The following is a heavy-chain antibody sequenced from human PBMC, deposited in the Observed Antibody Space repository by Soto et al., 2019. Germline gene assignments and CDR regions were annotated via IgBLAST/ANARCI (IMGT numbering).Heavy chain of an antibody. Sequence: DSVKGRFTISRDNSKNTLYLRMNSLRAEDTAVYYCAKDLVDYWGQGTLVTVSS. J-gene: IGHJ4*02. CDR3: AKDLVDY. V-gene: IGHV3-30*02.